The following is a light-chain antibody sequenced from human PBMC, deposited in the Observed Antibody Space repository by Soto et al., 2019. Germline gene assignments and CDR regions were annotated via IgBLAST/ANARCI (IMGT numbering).Light chain of an antibody. Sequence: EIVLTQSPATLSLSPGERATFSCKASQSVGTSLAWFQQKPGQAPRLLIYDASVRATGNPARFSGSGSGTDLTLTISRLQPEDIAMYYCQQSSNWPPWTFGRGTRVEI. J-gene: IGKJ1*01. CDR3: QQSSNWPPWT. CDR2: DAS. V-gene: IGKV3-11*01. CDR1: QSVGTS.